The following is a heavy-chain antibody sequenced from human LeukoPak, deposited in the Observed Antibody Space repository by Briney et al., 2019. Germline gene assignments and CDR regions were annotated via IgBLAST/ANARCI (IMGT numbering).Heavy chain of an antibody. J-gene: IGHJ6*03. CDR1: GFTFSSYG. V-gene: IGHV3-23*01. CDR2: ISSTGGST. Sequence: GSLRLSCAASGFTFSSYGMHWVRQPPGKGLEWVSAISSTGGSTYYADSVKGRFTISRDNSKNTLYLQMNSLRAEDAAVYYCAKGPYYYYYYMDVWGKGTTVTVSS. CDR3: AKGPYYYYYYMDV.